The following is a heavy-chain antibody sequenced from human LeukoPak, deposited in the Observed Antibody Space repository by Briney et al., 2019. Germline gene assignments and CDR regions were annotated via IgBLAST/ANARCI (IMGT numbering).Heavy chain of an antibody. CDR2: IIPIFGTA. Sequence: ASVKVSCKASGGTFSSYAISWLRQAPGQGLEWMGGIIPIFGTANYAQKFQGRVTITTDESTSTAYMELSSLRSEDTAVYYCASITMVRGVIIVYPFDYWGQGTLVTVSS. D-gene: IGHD3-10*01. CDR3: ASITMVRGVIIVYPFDY. CDR1: GGTFSSYA. V-gene: IGHV1-69*05. J-gene: IGHJ4*02.